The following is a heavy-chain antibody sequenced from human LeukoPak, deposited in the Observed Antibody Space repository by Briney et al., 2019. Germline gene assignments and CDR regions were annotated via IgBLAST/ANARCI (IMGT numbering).Heavy chain of an antibody. D-gene: IGHD3-10*01. CDR3: VKGFVHPTYYFDY. V-gene: IGHV3-23*01. J-gene: IGHJ4*02. CDR2: ITGSGDGT. Sequence: PGGSLRLSCAASGFTFSNYAMMWVRQAPGKRLEWISSITGSGDGTYYVDSVRGRFTISRDNSENTLFLQVNSLRAEDTAVYFCVKGFVHPTYYFDYWGQGTLVTVSS. CDR1: GFTFSNYA.